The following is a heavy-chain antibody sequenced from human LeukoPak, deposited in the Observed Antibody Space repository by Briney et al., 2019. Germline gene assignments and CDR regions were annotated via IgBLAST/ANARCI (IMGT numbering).Heavy chain of an antibody. D-gene: IGHD3-22*01. CDR1: GYTFTDYY. V-gene: IGHV1-2*02. CDR2: INPNSGGT. CDR3: ARDSSGYPNWFDP. J-gene: IGHJ5*02. Sequence: GASVKVSCKASGYTFTDYYMHWARQAPGQGLEWMGWINPNSGGTNYAQKFQGRVTMTRDTSISTAYMELSRLRSDDTAVYYCARDSSGYPNWFDPWGQGTLVTVSS.